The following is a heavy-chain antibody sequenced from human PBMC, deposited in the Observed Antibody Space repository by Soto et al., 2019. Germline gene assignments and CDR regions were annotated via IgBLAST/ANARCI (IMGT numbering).Heavy chain of an antibody. CDR2: LYYNGFT. J-gene: IGHJ5*02. CDR1: GGSISSNTYY. D-gene: IGHD3-3*01. Sequence: QLQLQESGPGLVRPSETLSLTCTVSGGSISSNTYYWGWIRQPPGKGLEWIGRLYYNGFTYYNPSLKSRVTMSVDTSKNQFSLRLSSMTASDTALYYCARKGDFWSGPGEFDPWGQGTLVTVS. CDR3: ARKGDFWSGPGEFDP. V-gene: IGHV4-39*01.